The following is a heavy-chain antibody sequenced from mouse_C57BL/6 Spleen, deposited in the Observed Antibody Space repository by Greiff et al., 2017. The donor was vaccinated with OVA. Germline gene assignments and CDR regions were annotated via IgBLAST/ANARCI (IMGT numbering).Heavy chain of an antibody. CDR2: INYDGSST. CDR3: AREGLYYGNYFDY. D-gene: IGHD2-1*01. V-gene: IGHV5-16*01. CDR1: GFTFSDYY. J-gene: IGHJ2*01. Sequence: EVKLMESEGGLVQPGSSMKLSCTASGFTFSDYYMAWVRQVPEKGLEWVANINYDGSSTYYLDSLKSRFIISRDNAKNILYLQMSSLKSEDTATYYCAREGLYYGNYFDYWGQGTTLTVSS.